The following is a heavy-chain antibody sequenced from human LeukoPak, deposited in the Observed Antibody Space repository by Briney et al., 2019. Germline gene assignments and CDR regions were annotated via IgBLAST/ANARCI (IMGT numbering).Heavy chain of an antibody. CDR1: GYTFTSYY. D-gene: IGHD3-3*01. Sequence: GASVKVSCKASGYTFTSYYMHWVRQAPGQGLEWMGIINPSGGSTSYAQKFQGRVTMTRDTSTSTVYMELSSLRSEDTAVYYCARDSGYDFWSGYGANWFDPWGQGTLVTVSS. CDR3: ARDSGYDFWSGYGANWFDP. V-gene: IGHV1-46*01. J-gene: IGHJ5*02. CDR2: INPSGGST.